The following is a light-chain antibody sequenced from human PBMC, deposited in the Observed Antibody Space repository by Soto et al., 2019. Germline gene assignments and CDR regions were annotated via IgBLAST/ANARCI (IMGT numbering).Light chain of an antibody. Sequence: EIVLTQSPGTLSLSPGERATLSCRASQSVSSSYLAWYQQKPGQAPRLLIYGASSRATGIPDRFSGSWSGTDFTLTISSLEPEDFAVYYCQQYGSSPRTFGQGTKVEIK. CDR2: GAS. CDR3: QQYGSSPRT. J-gene: IGKJ1*01. CDR1: QSVSSSY. V-gene: IGKV3-20*01.